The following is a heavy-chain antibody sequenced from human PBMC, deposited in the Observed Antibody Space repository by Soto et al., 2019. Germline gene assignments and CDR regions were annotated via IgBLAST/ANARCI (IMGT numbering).Heavy chain of an antibody. J-gene: IGHJ4*02. CDR3: ARGAQLLGSYYFDY. V-gene: IGHV1-8*01. D-gene: IGHD3-10*01. CDR1: GYTFTSYD. CDR2: MNPNSGNT. Sequence: ASVKVSCKASGYTFTSYDINWVRQATGQGLEWVGWMNPNSGNTGYAQKFQGRVTMTRNTSISTAYMELSSLRSEDTAVYYCARGAQLLGSYYFDYWGQGTLVTVSS.